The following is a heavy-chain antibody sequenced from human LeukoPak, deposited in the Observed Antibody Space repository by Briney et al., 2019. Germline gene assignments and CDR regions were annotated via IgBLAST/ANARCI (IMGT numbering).Heavy chain of an antibody. V-gene: IGHV3-30*03. D-gene: IGHD6-19*01. CDR3: VREVAVSGTENGAFNV. CDR2: ISFDGTNK. CDR1: GFTFSSYS. J-gene: IGHJ6*02. Sequence: PGGSLRLSCAASGFTFSSYSMNWVRQAPGKGLEWVAVISFDGTNKYYADSVKGRLTISRDNSENTLHLQMNSLRAEDTAVYFCVREVAVSGTENGAFNVWGPGTTVTVSS.